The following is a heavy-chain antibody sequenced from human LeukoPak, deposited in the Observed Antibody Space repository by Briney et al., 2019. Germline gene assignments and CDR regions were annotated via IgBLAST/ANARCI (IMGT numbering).Heavy chain of an antibody. CDR3: AREAQDTGGDY. D-gene: IGHD3-16*01. CDR2: IKPDSGGT. V-gene: IGHV1-2*02. J-gene: IGHJ4*02. Sequence: ASVKVSCKASGYNFTDFYIHWVPQAPGQGLEWMGWIKPDSGGTNYAQKFQGRITMTRNTSISTAYMELSSLRSEDTAVYYCAREAQDTGGDYWGQGTLVTVSS. CDR1: GYNFTDFY.